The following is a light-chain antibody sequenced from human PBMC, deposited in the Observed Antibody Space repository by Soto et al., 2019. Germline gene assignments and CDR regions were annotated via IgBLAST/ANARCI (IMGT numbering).Light chain of an antibody. CDR2: GAS. CDR1: QSVSSK. J-gene: IGKJ5*01. CDR3: QKYNSAPTLT. V-gene: IGKV3-15*01. Sequence: EIVMTQSQATRSLSPGERATLSCWASQSVSSKLAWYQQKPGQAPRLLRYGASTRATGIPARFSGSGSGTEFTLTISSLQTEDVATYYCQKYNSAPTLTFGQGTRLEIK.